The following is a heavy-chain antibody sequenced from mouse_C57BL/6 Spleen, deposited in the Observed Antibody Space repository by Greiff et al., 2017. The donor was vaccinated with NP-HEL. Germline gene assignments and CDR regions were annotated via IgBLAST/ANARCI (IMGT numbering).Heavy chain of an antibody. CDR1: GFSLTSYG. V-gene: IGHV2-2*01. CDR2: IWSGGST. CDR3: TSAYYSNLWFAY. D-gene: IGHD2-5*01. Sequence: QVQLKQSGPGLVQPSQSLSITCTVSGFSLTSYGVHWVRQSPGKGLEWLGVIWSGGSTDYNAAFISRLSTSKDNSKSQVFIKMNCLQADDTAIYYGTSAYYSNLWFAYWGQGTLVTVSA. J-gene: IGHJ3*01.